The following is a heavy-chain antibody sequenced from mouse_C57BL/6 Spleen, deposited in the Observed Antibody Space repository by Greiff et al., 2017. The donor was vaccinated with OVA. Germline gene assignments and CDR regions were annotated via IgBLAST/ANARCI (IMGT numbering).Heavy chain of an antibody. CDR1: GFSFNTYA. Sequence: EVKVIESGGGLVQPKGSLKLSCAASGFSFNTYAMNWVRQAPGKGLEWVARIRSKSNNYATYYADSVKDRFTISRDDSESMLYLQMNNLKTEDTAMYYCVRHADGYYDYWGQGTTLTVSS. CDR2: IRSKSNNYAT. J-gene: IGHJ2*01. V-gene: IGHV10-1*01. CDR3: VRHADGYYDY. D-gene: IGHD2-3*01.